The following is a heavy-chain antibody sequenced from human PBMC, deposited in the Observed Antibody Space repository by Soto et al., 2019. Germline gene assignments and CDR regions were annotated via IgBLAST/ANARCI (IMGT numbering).Heavy chain of an antibody. Sequence: GGSLRLSCAASGFTFSSYAMHWVRQAPGKGLEWVAVISYDGSNKYYADSVKGRFTISRDNSKNTLCLQMNSLRAEDTAVYYCARDQTYYDFWSGYYWSYYGMDVWGQGTTVTVSS. J-gene: IGHJ6*02. CDR3: ARDQTYYDFWSGYYWSYYGMDV. D-gene: IGHD3-3*01. CDR1: GFTFSSYA. V-gene: IGHV3-30-3*01. CDR2: ISYDGSNK.